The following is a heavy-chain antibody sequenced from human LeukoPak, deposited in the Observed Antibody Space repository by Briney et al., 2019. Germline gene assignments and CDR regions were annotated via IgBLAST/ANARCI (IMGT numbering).Heavy chain of an antibody. CDR2: VSGGGGTT. V-gene: IGHV3-23*01. CDR3: AKSPAVDAAFDI. D-gene: IGHD4-23*01. CDR1: GFTFTNYV. Sequence: GGSLRLSCAASGFTFTNYVMSWVRQAPGKGLEWVSSVSGGGGTTYYADSVKGRFAISRDNSKDTLYLQMNSLRAEDTAVYFCAKSPAVDAAFDIWGQGTMVTVSS. J-gene: IGHJ3*02.